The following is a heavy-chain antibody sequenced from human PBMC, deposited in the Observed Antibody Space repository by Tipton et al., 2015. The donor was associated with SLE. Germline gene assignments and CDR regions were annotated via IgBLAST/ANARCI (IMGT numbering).Heavy chain of an antibody. CDR1: GGSFSGYY. CDR3: ATSLNYYDSSGPEG. V-gene: IGHV4-34*01. Sequence: GLVKPSETLSLTCAVYGGSFSGYYWSWIRQTPGKGLEWIGEINHSGYTNFNPSLKSRVTISVDTSKNQFSLSLSSVTAADTAVYYCATSLNYYDSSGPEGWGQGTMVTVSS. J-gene: IGHJ3*01. D-gene: IGHD3-22*01. CDR2: INHSGYT.